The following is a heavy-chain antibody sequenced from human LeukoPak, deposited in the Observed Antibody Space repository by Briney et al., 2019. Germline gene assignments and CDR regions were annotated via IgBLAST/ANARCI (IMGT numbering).Heavy chain of an antibody. V-gene: IGHV1-69*06. CDR1: GGTFSSYA. CDR3: AKEGIAAAGRPFDY. CDR2: IIPIFGTA. J-gene: IGHJ4*02. D-gene: IGHD6-13*01. Sequence: GASVKVPCKASGGTFSSYAISWVRQAPGQGLEWMGGIIPIFGTANYAQKFQGRVTITADKSTSTAYMELSSLRSEDTAVYYCAKEGIAAAGRPFDYWGQGTLVTVSS.